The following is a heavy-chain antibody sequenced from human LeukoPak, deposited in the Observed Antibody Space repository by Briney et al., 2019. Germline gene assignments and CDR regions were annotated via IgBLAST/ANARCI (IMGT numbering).Heavy chain of an antibody. CDR3: TREVERGGSYWGGDY. Sequence: GGSLRLSCAGCGFNLGEYAVNLVRQAPGKGLQWVGLITTKAAGGTPEYAASVRGRFTISRDDSKSIAYLQLNSLKSEDTAVYFCTREVERGGSYWGGDYWGQGTLVTVSS. CDR1: GFNLGEYA. D-gene: IGHD1-26*01. J-gene: IGHJ4*02. CDR2: ITTKAAGGTP. V-gene: IGHV3-49*04.